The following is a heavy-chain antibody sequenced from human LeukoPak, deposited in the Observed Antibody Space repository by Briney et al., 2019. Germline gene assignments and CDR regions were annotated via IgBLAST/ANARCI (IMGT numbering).Heavy chain of an antibody. Sequence: PGGSLRLSCAASGFTFSSYAMHWVRQAPGKGLEWVAVISYDGSNKYYADSVKGRFTISRDNSKNTLYLQMNSLRAEDTAVYYCARDRSEGSGWYRALNYYYYGMDVWGQGTTVTVSS. CDR1: GFTFSSYA. V-gene: IGHV3-30-3*01. CDR3: ARDRSEGSGWYRALNYYYYGMDV. J-gene: IGHJ6*02. D-gene: IGHD6-19*01. CDR2: ISYDGSNK.